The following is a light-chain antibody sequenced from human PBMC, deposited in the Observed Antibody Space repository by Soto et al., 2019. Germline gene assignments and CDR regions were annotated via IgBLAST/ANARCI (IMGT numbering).Light chain of an antibody. CDR2: AAS. J-gene: IGKJ5*01. CDR3: QQLDSYPFIT. V-gene: IGKV1-9*01. Sequence: DIQLTQSPSFLFASVGDRVTITCRASLGVSSYLAWYQQKPGKAPKLLIYAASTLHSGVPSRFSGSGSGTEFTLTISSPQPEDFATYYCQQLDSYPFITFGQGTRLDIK. CDR1: LGVSSY.